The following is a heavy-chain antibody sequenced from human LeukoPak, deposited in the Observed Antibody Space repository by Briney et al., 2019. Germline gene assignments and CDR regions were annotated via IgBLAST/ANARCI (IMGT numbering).Heavy chain of an antibody. V-gene: IGHV3-7*01. CDR3: ARVDRYSSSYFDY. D-gene: IGHD6-6*01. Sequence: GGSLRLSCAASGFSVSGNYMNWVRQAPGKGLEWVANIKQDGSEKYYVDSVKGRFTISRDNAKNSLYLQMNSLRAEDTAVYYCARVDRYSSSYFDYWGQGTLVTVSS. CDR2: IKQDGSEK. CDR1: GFSVSGNY. J-gene: IGHJ4*02.